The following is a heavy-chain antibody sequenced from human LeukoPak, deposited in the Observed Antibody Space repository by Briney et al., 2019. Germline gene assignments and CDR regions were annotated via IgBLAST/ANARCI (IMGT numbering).Heavy chain of an antibody. CDR3: ATGLDYGGHFNYYGMDV. CDR2: ISSGSTTL. CDR1: GFIFSSDS. V-gene: IGHV3-48*04. J-gene: IGHJ6*02. Sequence: GGSLRLSCAGSGFIFSSDSMNWVRQAPGKGLEWISYISSGSTTLYYADSVKGRFTISRDNAENSLYLQMSSLRAEDTAVYYCATGLDYGGHFNYYGMDVWGQGTTVTVS. D-gene: IGHD4-23*01.